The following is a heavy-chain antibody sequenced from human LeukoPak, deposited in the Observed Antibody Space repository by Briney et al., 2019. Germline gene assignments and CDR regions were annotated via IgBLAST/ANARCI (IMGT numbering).Heavy chain of an antibody. CDR3: ARDQGAGSGCPDY. V-gene: IGHV3-33*01. CDR1: GFTFSSYG. J-gene: IGHJ4*02. D-gene: IGHD6-19*01. Sequence: GGSLRLSCAASGFTFSSYGMHWVHQAPGKGLEWVAVIWYDGSNKYYADSVKGRFTISRDNSKNTLYLQMNSLRAEDTAVYYCARDQGAGSGCPDYWGQGTLVTVSS. CDR2: IWYDGSNK.